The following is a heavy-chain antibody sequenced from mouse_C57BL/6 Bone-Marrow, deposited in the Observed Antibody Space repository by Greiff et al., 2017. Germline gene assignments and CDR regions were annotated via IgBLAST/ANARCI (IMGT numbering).Heavy chain of an antibody. CDR1: GFNIKDDY. J-gene: IGHJ3*01. Sequence: VQLQQSGAELVRPGASVKLSCTASGFNIKDDYMHWVKQRPEQGLEWIGCIDPENGDTEYASKFQGKAPITADTSSNTAYLQLSSLPSEDTAVYYCTYYHGNFEGFAYWGQGTLVTVSA. CDR3: TYYHGNFEGFAY. V-gene: IGHV14-4*01. CDR2: IDPENGDT. D-gene: IGHD2-1*01.